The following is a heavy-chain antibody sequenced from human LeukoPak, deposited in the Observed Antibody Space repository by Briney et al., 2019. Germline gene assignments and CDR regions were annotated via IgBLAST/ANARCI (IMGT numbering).Heavy chain of an antibody. J-gene: IGHJ4*02. Sequence: GGSLRLSCAASGFTFSSYGMHWVRQAPGTGLEWVAVISYDGSNKYYAESVKGRFTISRDNSKTTLYLQMNSLRDEDTAEYYCAKGEGYNPRAIDYWGQGTLVTVSS. CDR2: ISYDGSNK. CDR3: AKGEGYNPRAIDY. V-gene: IGHV3-30*18. D-gene: IGHD5-24*01. CDR1: GFTFSSYG.